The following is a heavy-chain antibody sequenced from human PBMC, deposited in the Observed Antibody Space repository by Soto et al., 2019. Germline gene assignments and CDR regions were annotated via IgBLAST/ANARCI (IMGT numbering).Heavy chain of an antibody. V-gene: IGHV1-2*02. Sequence: HEHLVQSGAEVKRPGASMKVSCKASGYSFIGYYIHWVRQAPGQGLEWMGWINPDRGATNYAQNFQGRVTLTSDTSISTAPMDLTSLTSDDTAVYSCARGDYGTGGYPFPYFDYWGQGTLVIVSP. CDR2: INPDRGAT. J-gene: IGHJ4*02. CDR3: ARGDYGTGGYPFPYFDY. D-gene: IGHD2-8*02. CDR1: GYSFIGYY.